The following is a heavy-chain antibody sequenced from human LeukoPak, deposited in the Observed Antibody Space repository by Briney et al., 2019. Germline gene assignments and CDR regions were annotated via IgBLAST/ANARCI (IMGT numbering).Heavy chain of an antibody. CDR1: GGTFSSYA. CDR2: IIPIFGTA. J-gene: IGHJ4*02. V-gene: IGHV1-69*13. Sequence: GASVKVSCKASGGTFSSYAISWVRQAPGQGLEWMGGIIPIFGTANYAQKFQGRVTITADESTSTAYMELSSLRSEDTAVYYCARWKGYSYGIDYWGQGTLVTVSS. D-gene: IGHD5-18*01. CDR3: ARWKGYSYGIDY.